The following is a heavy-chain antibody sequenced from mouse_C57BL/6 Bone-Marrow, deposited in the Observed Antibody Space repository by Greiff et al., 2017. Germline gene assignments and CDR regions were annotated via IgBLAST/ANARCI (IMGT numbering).Heavy chain of an antibody. CDR1: GYTFTSYW. Sequence: VQLQQSGAELAKPGASVKLSCKASGYTFTSYWMHWVKQRPGRGLDWIGYINPSSGYTKCNQKFKDKATLTEDNSSSTAYMHLSSLTYEDSAVYYCSRSPYWCQGTLVTVSA. CDR3: SRSPY. J-gene: IGHJ3*01. CDR2: INPSSGYT. V-gene: IGHV1-7*01.